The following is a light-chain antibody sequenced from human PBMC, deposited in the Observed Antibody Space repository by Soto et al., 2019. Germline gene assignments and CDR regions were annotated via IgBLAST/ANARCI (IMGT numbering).Light chain of an antibody. CDR2: GAS. CDR3: QQYGSSLVFT. Sequence: ESVLTQSPGTLSLSPGERATLSCRASQSVSSSYLAWYQQKPGQAPRLLIYGASSRATGIPDRFSGSGSGTDFTLTISRLEPEDFAVYYCQQYGSSLVFTFGPGNKVDI. CDR1: QSVSSSY. J-gene: IGKJ3*01. V-gene: IGKV3-20*01.